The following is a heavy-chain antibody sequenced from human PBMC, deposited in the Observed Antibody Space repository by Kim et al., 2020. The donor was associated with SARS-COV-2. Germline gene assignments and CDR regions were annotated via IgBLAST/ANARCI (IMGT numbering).Heavy chain of an antibody. V-gene: IGHV4-59*01. CDR1: GGSISSYY. CDR2: IYYSGST. Sequence: SETLSLTCTVSGGSISSYYWSWIRQPPGKGLEWIGYIYYSGSTNYNPSLKSRVTISVDTSKNQFSLKLSSVTAADTAVYYCARVVRQSGWIEWEPPLGGAFDIWGQGTMVTVSS. CDR3: ARVVRQSGWIEWEPPLGGAFDI. J-gene: IGHJ3*02. D-gene: IGHD5-12*01.